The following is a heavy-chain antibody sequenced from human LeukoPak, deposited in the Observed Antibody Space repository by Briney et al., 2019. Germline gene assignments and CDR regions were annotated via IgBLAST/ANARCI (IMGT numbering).Heavy chain of an antibody. CDR2: IYYSGST. Sequence: SETLSLTCTVSGGSISSYYWSWIRQPPGKGLEWIGYIYYSGSTNYNPSLKSRDTISVDTSKNQFSLKLSSVTAADTAVYYCARGGGPYSYYYYYMDVWGKGTTVTISS. CDR3: ARGGGPYSYYYYYMDV. D-gene: IGHD5-18*01. CDR1: GGSISSYY. V-gene: IGHV4-59*01. J-gene: IGHJ6*03.